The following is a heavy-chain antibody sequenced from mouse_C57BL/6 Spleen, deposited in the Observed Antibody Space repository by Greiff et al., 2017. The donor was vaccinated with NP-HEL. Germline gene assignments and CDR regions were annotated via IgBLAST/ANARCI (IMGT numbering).Heavy chain of an antibody. CDR2: IYPGSGNT. D-gene: IGHD2-4*01. Sequence: VQLQQSGAELVRPGASVKLSCKASGYTFTDYYINWVKQRPGQGLEWIARIYPGSGNTYYNEKFKGKATLTAEKSSSTAYMQLSSLTSEDSAVYFCARSGGLRQGFAYWGQGTLVTVSA. J-gene: IGHJ3*01. CDR1: GYTFTDYY. CDR3: ARSGGLRQGFAY. V-gene: IGHV1-76*01.